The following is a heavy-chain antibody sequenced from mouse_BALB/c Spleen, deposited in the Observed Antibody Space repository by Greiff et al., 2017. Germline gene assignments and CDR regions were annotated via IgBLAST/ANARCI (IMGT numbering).Heavy chain of an antibody. CDR1: GFTFNTYA. V-gene: IGHV10-1*02. CDR3: VRLYYRGPSYAMDY. Sequence: EVQLVESGGGLVQPKGSLKLSCAASGFTFNTYAMNWVRQAPGKGLEWVARIRSKSNNYATYYADSVKDRFTISRDDSQSMLYLQMNNLKTEDTAMYYCVRLYYRGPSYAMDYWGQGTSVTVSS. D-gene: IGHD2-14*01. J-gene: IGHJ4*01. CDR2: IRSKSNNYAT.